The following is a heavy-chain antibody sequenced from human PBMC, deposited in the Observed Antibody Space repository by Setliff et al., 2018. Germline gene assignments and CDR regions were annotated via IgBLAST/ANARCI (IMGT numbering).Heavy chain of an antibody. J-gene: IGHJ6*03. V-gene: IGHV1-2*02. Sequence: ASVKVSCKTSGYIFTEHSIHWVRLAPGLGLEWMAWINPYSGATTSPQRFQGRVTVTRDTSIATVYLELSGLMSDDTAMYYCARGSSATGSPSPYGHMDVWGTGTAVTVSS. CDR3: ARGSSATGSPSPYGHMDV. CDR1: GYIFTEHS. CDR2: INPYSGAT. D-gene: IGHD4-17*01.